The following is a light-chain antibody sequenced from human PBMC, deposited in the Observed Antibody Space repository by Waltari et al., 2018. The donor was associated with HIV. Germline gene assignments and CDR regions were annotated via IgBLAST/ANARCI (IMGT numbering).Light chain of an antibody. CDR1: NIGGKS. CDR2: YNS. CDR3: QVWDSSNEHVV. V-gene: IGLV3-21*04. Sequence: SYVLTQPPSVSVAPGAAATISCGAWNIGGKSVHWSKQQPGQAPVLVTRYNSDRPSGITARISGSNSGHTATLTITSVEAGDEATYYCQVWDSSNEHVVFGGGTELTVL. J-gene: IGLJ3*02.